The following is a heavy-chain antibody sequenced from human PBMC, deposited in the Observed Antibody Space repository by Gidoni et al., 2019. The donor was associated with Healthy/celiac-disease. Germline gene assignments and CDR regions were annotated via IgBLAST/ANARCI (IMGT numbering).Heavy chain of an antibody. Sequence: QVQLVQSGDEVKKPGASVKVYCKESGYTFTSYYMHWVRQAPGQGLEWMGIINPSGGSTSYAQKFQGRVTMTRDTSTSTVYMELSSLRSEDTAVYYCARDPPDIVVVPAATRDDYWGQGTLVTVSS. CDR2: INPSGGST. J-gene: IGHJ4*02. D-gene: IGHD2-2*01. V-gene: IGHV1-46*03. CDR1: GYTFTSYY. CDR3: ARDPPDIVVVPAATRDDY.